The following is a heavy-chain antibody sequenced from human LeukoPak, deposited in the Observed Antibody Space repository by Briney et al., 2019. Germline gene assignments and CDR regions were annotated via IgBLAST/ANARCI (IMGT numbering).Heavy chain of an antibody. J-gene: IGHJ5*02. Sequence: SETLSLTCTVSGVSISSYYWSWIRQPPGKGLEWIGYIYHSGSTNYNPSLKSRVTISVDTSKNQFSLKLRSVTAADTAVYYCARSHWGPFGSRIANWFDPWGQGTLVTVSS. V-gene: IGHV4-59*12. CDR2: IYHSGST. CDR3: ARSHWGPFGSRIANWFDP. CDR1: GVSISSYY. D-gene: IGHD7-27*01.